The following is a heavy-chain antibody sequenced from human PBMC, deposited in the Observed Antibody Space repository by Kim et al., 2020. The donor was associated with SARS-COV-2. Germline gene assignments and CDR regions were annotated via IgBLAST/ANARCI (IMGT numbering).Heavy chain of an antibody. CDR2: IYYSGST. D-gene: IGHD6-13*01. CDR1: GGSISSSSYY. Sequence: SETLSLTCTVSGGSISSSSYYWGWIRQPPGKGLEWIGSIYYSGSTYYNPSLKSRVTISVDTSKNQFSLKLSSVTAADTAVYYCAREELTVIAAAGTSVYNWFDPWGQGTLVTVSS. CDR3: AREELTVIAAAGTSVYNWFDP. V-gene: IGHV4-39*07. J-gene: IGHJ5*02.